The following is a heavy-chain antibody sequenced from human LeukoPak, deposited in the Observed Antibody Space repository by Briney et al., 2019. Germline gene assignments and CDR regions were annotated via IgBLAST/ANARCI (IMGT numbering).Heavy chain of an antibody. CDR1: GGSISNCY. V-gene: IGHV4-59*12. D-gene: IGHD7-27*01. J-gene: IGHJ6*03. CDR2: IYYSGST. Sequence: SGTLSLTCTVSGGSISNCYWSWIRQSPGKGLEWIGYIYYSGSTYYNPSLKSRVTISVDTSKNQFSLKLSSVTAADTAVYYCARGQGHSGYYYYMDVWGKGTTVTVPS. CDR3: ARGQGHSGYYYYMDV.